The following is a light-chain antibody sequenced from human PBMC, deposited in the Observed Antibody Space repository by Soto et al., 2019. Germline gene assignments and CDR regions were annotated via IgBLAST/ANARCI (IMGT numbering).Light chain of an antibody. CDR3: CSYAGSRTYV. V-gene: IGLV2-23*01. CDR2: EDS. Sequence: QSVLTQPASVSGSPGQSITISCTGTSSDVGSYDLVSWYQQHPGKAPKLMIYEDSKRPSGVSTRFSGSKSGHTASLTISGLQAGDEADYYCCSYAGSRTYVFGTGTKVTVL. CDR1: SSDVGSYDL. J-gene: IGLJ1*01.